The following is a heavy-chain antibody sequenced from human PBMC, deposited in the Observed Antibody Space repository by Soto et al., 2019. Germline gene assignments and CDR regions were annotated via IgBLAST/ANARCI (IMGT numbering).Heavy chain of an antibody. CDR2: IIPILGIA. CDR1: GGTFSSYT. Sequence: SVKVSCKASGGTFSSYTISWVRQAPGQGLEWMGRIIPILGIANYAQKFQGRVTITADKSTSTAYMELSSLRSEDTAVYYCASKMATTLSFIDYWGQGTLVTVSS. V-gene: IGHV1-69*02. J-gene: IGHJ4*02. CDR3: ASKMATTLSFIDY. D-gene: IGHD5-12*01.